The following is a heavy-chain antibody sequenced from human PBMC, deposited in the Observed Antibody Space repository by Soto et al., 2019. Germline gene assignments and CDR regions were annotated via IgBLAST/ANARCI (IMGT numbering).Heavy chain of an antibody. CDR1: GFTFSSYA. Sequence: EVQLLESGGGLVQPGGSLRLSCAASGFTFSSYAMSWVRQAPGKGLEWVSAISGSGGSTYYADSVKGRFTISRDNSKDQLYLQMNSLRAEDTAVYYCGKDANTVRPPPPGYFDYWGQGTLVTVSS. D-gene: IGHD4-4*01. J-gene: IGHJ4*02. CDR2: ISGSGGST. CDR3: GKDANTVRPPPPGYFDY. V-gene: IGHV3-23*01.